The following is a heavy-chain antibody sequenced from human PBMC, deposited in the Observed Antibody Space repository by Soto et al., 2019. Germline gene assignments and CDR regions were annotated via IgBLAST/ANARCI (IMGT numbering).Heavy chain of an antibody. D-gene: IGHD6-6*01. V-gene: IGHV1-69*06. CDR3: AREEQLVSTPIGYYYGMDV. Sequence: XVKVSCKSSGGTFSSYAISWVRQAPGQGLEWMGGIIPIFGTANYAQKFQCRVTITADKATSTAYMELSSLRSEDTAVYYCAREEQLVSTPIGYYYGMDVWGQGTTVTVSS. CDR2: IIPIFGTA. CDR1: GGTFSSYA. J-gene: IGHJ6*02.